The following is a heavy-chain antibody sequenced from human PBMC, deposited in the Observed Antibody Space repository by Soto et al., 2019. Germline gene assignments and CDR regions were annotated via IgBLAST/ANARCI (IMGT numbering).Heavy chain of an antibody. CDR1: GGSISSGVYY. J-gene: IGHJ4*02. V-gene: IGHV4-31*03. CDR2: IYYSGCT. CDR3: ARRRADSSSYRPFDY. Sequence: PSETLSLTCTVSGGSISSGVYYWSWICQHPGKGLGWFGYIYYSGCTYYNPSLKSRVTISVDTSKKQFSLKRSSVTAADTAVYSCARRRADSSSYRPFDYWVQGTLVTVSS. D-gene: IGHD6-6*01.